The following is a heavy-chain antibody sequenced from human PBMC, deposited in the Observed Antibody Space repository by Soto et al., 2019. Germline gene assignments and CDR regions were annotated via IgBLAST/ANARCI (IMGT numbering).Heavy chain of an antibody. J-gene: IGHJ4*02. CDR3: ARAGLGGYDYIWGSYRSGFDY. CDR2: ISSNGGST. V-gene: IGHV3-64*01. CDR1: GFTFSSYA. Sequence: GGSLRLSCAASGFTFSSYAMHWVRQAPGKGLEYVSAISSNGGSTYYANSVKGRFTISRDNSKNTLYLQMGSLRAEDMAVYYCARAGLGGYDYIWGSYRSGFDYWGQGTLVTVSS. D-gene: IGHD3-16*02.